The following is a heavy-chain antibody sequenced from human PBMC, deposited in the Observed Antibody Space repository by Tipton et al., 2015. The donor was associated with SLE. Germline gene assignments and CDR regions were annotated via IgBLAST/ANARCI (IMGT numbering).Heavy chain of an antibody. D-gene: IGHD6-6*01. V-gene: IGHV3-11*06. CDR2: ISSSSSYT. CDR1: GFTFSDYY. Sequence: SLRLSCAASGFTFSDYYMSWIRQAPGKGLEWVSYISSSSSYTNYADSVKGRFTISRDNSKNTLYLQMNSLRVEDTAVYYCARDRVGSSFDYWGQGTLVTVSS. CDR3: ARDRVGSSFDY. J-gene: IGHJ4*02.